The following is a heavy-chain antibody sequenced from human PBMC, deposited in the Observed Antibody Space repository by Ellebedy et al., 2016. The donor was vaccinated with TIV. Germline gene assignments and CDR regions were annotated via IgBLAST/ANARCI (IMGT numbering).Heavy chain of an antibody. CDR1: GFTFSSYS. Sequence: PGGSLRLSCAASGFTFSSYSMNWVRQAPGKGLEWVSSISSSSSYIYYADSVKGRFTISRDNAKNSLYLQMNSLRAEDTAVYYCARVEGELVAATERDFDYWGQGTTVTV. D-gene: IGHD2-15*01. CDR2: ISSSSSYI. J-gene: IGHJ4*03. V-gene: IGHV3-21*01. CDR3: ARVEGELVAATERDFDY.